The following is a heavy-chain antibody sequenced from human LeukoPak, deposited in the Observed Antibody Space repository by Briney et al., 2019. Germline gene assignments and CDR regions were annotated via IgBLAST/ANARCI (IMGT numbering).Heavy chain of an antibody. CDR3: ARDNNANGDLEYLDY. D-gene: IGHD2-21*02. CDR1: GFTPISYW. V-gene: IGHV3-48*03. J-gene: IGHJ4*02. CDR2: ISYSGNTI. Sequence: GGSLRLSCAVSGFTPISYWMTWVRQAPGKGLEWVAFISYSGNTIQYADSVKGRFTISRDNAKNSLGLQMNSLRAEDTAVYYCARDNNANGDLEYLDYWGQGTLVTVSS.